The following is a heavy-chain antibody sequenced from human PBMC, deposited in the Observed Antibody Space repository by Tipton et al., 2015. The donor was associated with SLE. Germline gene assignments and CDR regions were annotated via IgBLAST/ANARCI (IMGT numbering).Heavy chain of an antibody. V-gene: IGHV1-69*01. J-gene: IGHJ6*02. Sequence: QSGPEVKKPGSSVKVSCKASGGTFSSYAISWVRQAPGQGLEWMGGIIPIFGTANYAQKFQGRVTITADDSTSTAYMELSSLRSEAPAVYYCAREEYYYGSGGYYYYGMDVWGQGTTVTVSS. CDR2: IIPIFGTA. CDR1: GGTFSSYA. CDR3: AREEYYYGSGGYYYYGMDV. D-gene: IGHD3-10*01.